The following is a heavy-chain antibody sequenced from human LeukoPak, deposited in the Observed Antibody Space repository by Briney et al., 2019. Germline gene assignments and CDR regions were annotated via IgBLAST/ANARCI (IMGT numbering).Heavy chain of an antibody. Sequence: ASVKVSCKASGYTFTSYGISWVRQAPGQGLEWMGWISAYNGNTNHAQTLQGRVTMTTDTSMSTAYMGLRSLRSDDTAVYYCARGDVIVGATTNDYWGQGTLVTVSS. J-gene: IGHJ4*02. V-gene: IGHV1-18*01. CDR2: ISAYNGNT. CDR1: GYTFTSYG. CDR3: ARGDVIVGATTNDY. D-gene: IGHD1-26*01.